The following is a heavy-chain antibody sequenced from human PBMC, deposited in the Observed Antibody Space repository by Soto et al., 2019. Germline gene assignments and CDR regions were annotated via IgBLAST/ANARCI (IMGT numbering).Heavy chain of an antibody. CDR2: IYSDGST. CDR1: GFTVSSNY. CDR3: ARVRDYYYYGMGV. J-gene: IGHJ6*02. Sequence: EVQLVESGGGLVQPGGSLRLSCAASGFTVSSNYMSWVRQAPGKGLEWVSIIYSDGSTYYADSVKGRFTISRDNSKNTLYLQMNSLRAEDTAVYYCARVRDYYYYGMGVWGQGTTVTVSS. V-gene: IGHV3-66*01.